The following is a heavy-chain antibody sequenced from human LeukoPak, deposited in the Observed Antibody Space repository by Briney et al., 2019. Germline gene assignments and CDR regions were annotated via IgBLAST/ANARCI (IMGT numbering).Heavy chain of an antibody. V-gene: IGHV4-39*01. J-gene: IGHJ4*02. CDR1: GDSMILGTYY. CDR2: IYHSGSA. CDR3: ARPALCRAGYCDPAAGPRCFDC. D-gene: IGHD2-2*03. Sequence: SETLSLTCTVSGDSMILGTYYWGWIRQPPGMGPEWIGLIYHSGSAYYNPSLESRVAISVDTSKVQFSLRPTYVSATDTALYCSARPALCRAGYCDPAAGPRCFDCWGQGVLVIVSS.